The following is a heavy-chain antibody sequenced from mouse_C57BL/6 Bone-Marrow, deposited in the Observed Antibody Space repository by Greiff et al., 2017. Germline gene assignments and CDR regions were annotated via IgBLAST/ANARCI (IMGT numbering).Heavy chain of an antibody. CDR3: ASGNSPWYFDV. CDR1: GFNIKDYY. Sequence: VQLKQSGAELVKPGASVKLSCTASGFNIKDYYMHWVKQRTEQGLEWIGRIDPEDGETKYAPKFQGKATLTADTSSNTAYLQLSSLTSEDTAVYYCASGNSPWYFDVWGTGTTVTVSS. J-gene: IGHJ1*03. V-gene: IGHV14-2*01. D-gene: IGHD4-1*01. CDR2: IDPEDGET.